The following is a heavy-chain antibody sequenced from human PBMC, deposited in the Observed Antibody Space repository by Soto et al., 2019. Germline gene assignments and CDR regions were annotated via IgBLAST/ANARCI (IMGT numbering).Heavy chain of an antibody. CDR2: IHHSGGT. CDR1: CAAISRTSSGDW. V-gene: IGHV4-4*02. CDR3: AKMVGDTLVDY. D-gene: IGHD1-26*01. J-gene: IGHJ4*02. Sequence: QVQLQESGPGLVKPSGTLSLTGTVSCAAISRTSSGDWWSWVRQPPGKWVEWIGQIHHSGGTSYNPSLKSRVTMSVYKSKNQCSVRLSSVTAADPAVYYCAKMVGDTLVDYWGQGTLVTVSS.